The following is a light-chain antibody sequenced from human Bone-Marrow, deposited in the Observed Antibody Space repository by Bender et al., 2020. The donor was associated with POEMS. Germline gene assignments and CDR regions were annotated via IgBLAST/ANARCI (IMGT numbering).Light chain of an antibody. CDR2: QDG. CDR3: QTWTSSVVV. CDR1: KLGDKY. Sequence: SYELTQPPSVSVSPRQTASITCSGEKLGDKYVSWYQQKAGQSPVLVIYQDGKRPSGIPERFSASNSGTTATLTISGTQAVDEADYYCQTWTSSVVVFGGGTKLTVL. J-gene: IGLJ2*01. V-gene: IGLV3-1*01.